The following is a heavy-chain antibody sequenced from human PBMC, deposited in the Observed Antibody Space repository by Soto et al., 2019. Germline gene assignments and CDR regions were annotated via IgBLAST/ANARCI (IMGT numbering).Heavy chain of an antibody. CDR2: IIPIFGTA. CDR3: ARRDAVAVAGGNWFDP. J-gene: IGHJ5*02. Sequence: SVKVSCKASGGTFSSYAISWVRQAPGQGLEWMGGIIPIFGTANYAQKFQGRVTITADESTSTAYMELSSLRSEDTAVYYCARRDAVAVAGGNWFDPWGQGTLVTVS. CDR1: GGTFSSYA. V-gene: IGHV1-69*13. D-gene: IGHD6-19*01.